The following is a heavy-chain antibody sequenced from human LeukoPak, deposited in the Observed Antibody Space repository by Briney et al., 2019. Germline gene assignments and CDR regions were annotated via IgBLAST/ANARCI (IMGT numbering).Heavy chain of an antibody. D-gene: IGHD4-11*01. Sequence: GASVKVSCKASGGTFSSYAISWVRQAPGQGLEWMGGIIPIFGTANYAQKFQGRVTITADKSTSTAYMELSSLRSEDTAVYYCARESTVTTGAFDIWGQGTMVTVSS. CDR2: IIPIFGTA. CDR1: GGTFSSYA. CDR3: ARESTVTTGAFDI. V-gene: IGHV1-69*06. J-gene: IGHJ3*02.